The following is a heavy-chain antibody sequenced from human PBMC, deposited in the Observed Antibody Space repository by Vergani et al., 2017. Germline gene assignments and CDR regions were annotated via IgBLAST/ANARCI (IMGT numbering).Heavy chain of an antibody. V-gene: IGHV3-33*01. Sequence: QVQLVESGGGVVQPGRSLRLSCAASGFTFNQYGMHWVRQAPGKGLEWVAVTWYDGNNKQYADSVKGRFTISRDNSKSTMYLRMNSLRDEDTCVYYCARDLRLLYNRFDPWGQGTLVTVSS. D-gene: IGHD1-14*01. J-gene: IGHJ5*02. CDR1: GFTFNQYG. CDR2: TWYDGNNK. CDR3: ARDLRLLYNRFDP.